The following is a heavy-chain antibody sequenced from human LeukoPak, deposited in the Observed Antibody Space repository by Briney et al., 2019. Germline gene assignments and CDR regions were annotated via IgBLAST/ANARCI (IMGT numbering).Heavy chain of an antibody. CDR1: GDSFSSDA. Sequence: ASVKVSCKASGDSFSSDAISCVRQVPGQGYERVGRIIPILGVTHYALKFRGRVTITADKSTSAADMELRSLTSDDTAVYYCATQSSGWHIYYFDHWGQGTLVTVSS. V-gene: IGHV1-69*04. D-gene: IGHD6-25*01. J-gene: IGHJ4*02. CDR2: IIPILGVT. CDR3: ATQSSGWHIYYFDH.